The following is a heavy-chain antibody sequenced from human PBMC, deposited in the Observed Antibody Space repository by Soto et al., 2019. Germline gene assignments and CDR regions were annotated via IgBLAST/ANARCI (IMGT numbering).Heavy chain of an antibody. CDR2: ISGNGEII. CDR3: ARDVDADFRTDFDY. D-gene: IGHD4-17*01. Sequence: GYLRLTCAASGFTFRDYYIHWIRRAPGKGLEWISYISGNGEIIQYAASARGRFTISRDNAENSVYLEMDSLRAEDTALYYCARDVDADFRTDFDYWGRGTLVTVSS. V-gene: IGHV3-11*01. CDR1: GFTFRDYY. J-gene: IGHJ4*02.